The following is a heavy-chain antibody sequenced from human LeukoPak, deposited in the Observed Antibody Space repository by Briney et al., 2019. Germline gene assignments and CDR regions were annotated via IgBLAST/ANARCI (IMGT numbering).Heavy chain of an antibody. Sequence: GGSLRLSCAASGFTFSSYGMHWVRQAPGKGLEWVAVISYDGSNKYYADSVKGRFTISRDNSKNTLYLQMNSLRAEDMAVYYCAKDGYSSSGFDYWGQGTLVTVSS. V-gene: IGHV3-30*18. J-gene: IGHJ4*02. CDR1: GFTFSSYG. D-gene: IGHD6-13*01. CDR2: ISYDGSNK. CDR3: AKDGYSSSGFDY.